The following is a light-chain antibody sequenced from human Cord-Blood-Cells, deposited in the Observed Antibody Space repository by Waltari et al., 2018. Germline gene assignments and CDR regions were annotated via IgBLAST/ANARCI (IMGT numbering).Light chain of an antibody. Sequence: SSELTQPPSLSVSPGQTARITCPGDALPTQYDYWYQQKPGQAPVLVIYKDSERPAGIPERFSGSSSGTTVTLTISGVQAEDEADYYCQSADSSGTYEVFGGGTKLTVL. CDR2: KDS. V-gene: IGLV3-25*02. CDR1: ALPTQY. CDR3: QSADSSGTYEV. J-gene: IGLJ2*01.